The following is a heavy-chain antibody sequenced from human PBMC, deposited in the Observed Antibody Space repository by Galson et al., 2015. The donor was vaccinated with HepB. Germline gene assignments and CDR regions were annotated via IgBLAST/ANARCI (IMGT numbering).Heavy chain of an antibody. CDR3: AKVEGGGVTHGAFDI. CDR1: GFTFSSYG. CDR2: ISYDGSNK. J-gene: IGHJ3*02. D-gene: IGHD3-3*01. V-gene: IGHV3-30*18. Sequence: SLRLSCAASGFTFSSYGMHWVRQAPGKGLEWVAVISYDGSNKYYADSVKGRFTISRDNSKDTLYLQMNSLRAEDTAVYYCAKVEGGGVTHGAFDIWGQGTMVTVSS.